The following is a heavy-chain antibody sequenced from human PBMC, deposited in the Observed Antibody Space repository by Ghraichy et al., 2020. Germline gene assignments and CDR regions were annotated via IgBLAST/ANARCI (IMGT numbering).Heavy chain of an antibody. V-gene: IGHV1-2*02. CDR3: AREYCSSTSCYLIGGSYYYGMYV. CDR1: GYTFTGYY. D-gene: IGHD2-2*01. J-gene: IGHJ6*02. CDR2: INPNSCGT. Sequence: ASVKVSCKAFGYTFTGYYMHWVRQAPGQGLEWMGWINPNSCGTNYAQKFQGRVTMTRDTSISTAYMELSRLRSDDTAVYYCAREYCSSTSCYLIGGSYYYGMYVWGQGTTVTVSS.